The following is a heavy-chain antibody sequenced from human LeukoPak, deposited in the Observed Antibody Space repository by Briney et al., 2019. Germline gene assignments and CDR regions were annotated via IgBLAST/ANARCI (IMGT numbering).Heavy chain of an antibody. J-gene: IGHJ4*02. CDR2: IKRDGSEK. CDR1: GFTFSSYW. D-gene: IGHD3-10*01. V-gene: IGHV3-7*03. Sequence: GRSLRLSCAASGFTFSSYWMTWVRQAPGKGLEWVANIKRDGSEKHYVDSVKGRFTISRDNAKNSMFLQMNSLRAEDAAVYYCARALDGSGSRSFDYWGQGTLVTVSS. CDR3: ARALDGSGSRSFDY.